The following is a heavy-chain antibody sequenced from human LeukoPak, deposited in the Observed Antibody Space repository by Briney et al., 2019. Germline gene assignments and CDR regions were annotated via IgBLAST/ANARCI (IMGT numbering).Heavy chain of an antibody. J-gene: IGHJ4*02. V-gene: IGHV3-7*01. D-gene: IGHD6-19*01. CDR2: IKQDGSEK. Sequence: SGGSLRLSCAASGFTFSSYWMNWVRQAPGKGLEWVAIIKQDGSEKHYVDSVKGRFTISRDNAKNSLYLQMNSLRAEDTAVYYCARQSVSSGWPYWGQGTLVTVSS. CDR1: GFTFSSYW. CDR3: ARQSVSSGWPY.